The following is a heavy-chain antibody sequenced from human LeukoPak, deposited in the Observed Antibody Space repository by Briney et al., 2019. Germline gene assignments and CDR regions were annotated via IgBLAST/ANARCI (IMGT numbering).Heavy chain of an antibody. J-gene: IGHJ4*02. D-gene: IGHD4-17*01. Sequence: GGSLRLSCAASRFTFSSYAMSCVRPAPRKGLGWVSVIYFGGSTYYADYADSVKGRFTISRDNSKNTLYLQLNSLRAEDTAVYYCARDMTTVTTGDYWGQGTLVTVSS. CDR3: ARDMTTVTTGDY. V-gene: IGHV3-23*03. CDR2: IYFGGS. CDR1: RFTFSSYA.